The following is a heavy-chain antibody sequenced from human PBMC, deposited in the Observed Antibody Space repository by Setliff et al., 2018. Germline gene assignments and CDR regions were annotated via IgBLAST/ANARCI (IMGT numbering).Heavy chain of an antibody. V-gene: IGHV4-59*01. CDR1: GGSISPYF. D-gene: IGHD5-18*01. J-gene: IGHJ6*02. CDR2: IYHNGNT. CDR3: ARDRTAYSYGLDV. Sequence: KPSETLSLTCTVSGGSISPYFWSWIRQPPGKGLEWIGYIYHNGNTNFNPSLKTRVGMSVDTSKNQIALNLKSVTAADTAVYYCARDRTAYSYGLDVWGQGTAVTVSS.